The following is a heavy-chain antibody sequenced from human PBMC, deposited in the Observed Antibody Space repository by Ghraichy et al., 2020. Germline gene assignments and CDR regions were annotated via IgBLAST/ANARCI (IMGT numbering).Heavy chain of an antibody. Sequence: LSLTCAASGFTFSSYWMHWVRQAPGKGLVWVSRINSDGSSTSYADSVKGRFTISRDNAKNTLYLQMNSLRVEDTAVYYCARGRSGSPLIIDYWGQGTLVTVSS. J-gene: IGHJ4*02. CDR3: ARGRSGSPLIIDY. V-gene: IGHV3-74*01. CDR2: INSDGSST. D-gene: IGHD1-26*01. CDR1: GFTFSSYW.